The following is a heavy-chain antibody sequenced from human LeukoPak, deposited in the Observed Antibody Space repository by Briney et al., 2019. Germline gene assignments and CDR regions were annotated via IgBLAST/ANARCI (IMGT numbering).Heavy chain of an antibody. D-gene: IGHD3-22*01. CDR1: GYTFTSYA. CDR2: INTNTGNP. Sequence: ASVKVSCKASGYTFTSYAMNWVRQAPGQGLEWMGWINTNTGNPTYAQGFTGRFVVSLDTSVSTAYLQISSLKAEDTAVYYCARGHGYYDSSGYYSHHPAPGDILAFDYWGQGTLVTVSS. CDR3: ARGHGYYDSSGYYSHHPAPGDILAFDY. V-gene: IGHV7-4-1*02. J-gene: IGHJ4*02.